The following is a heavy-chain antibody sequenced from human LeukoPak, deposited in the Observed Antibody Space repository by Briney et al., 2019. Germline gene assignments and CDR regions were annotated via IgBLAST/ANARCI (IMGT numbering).Heavy chain of an antibody. CDR1: GFTFSTYW. J-gene: IGHJ5*02. V-gene: IGHV3-74*01. CDR2: INNDGSST. Sequence: PGGSLRLSCAASGFTFSTYWMHWVRQVPGKGLVWVSRINNDGSSTVYADSVKGRFTISRDNAKNTLYLQMNSLRAEDTAVYYCARAPYCSGGYCYVPLADCFDPWGQGTLVTVSS. D-gene: IGHD2-15*01. CDR3: ARAPYCSGGYCYVPLADCFDP.